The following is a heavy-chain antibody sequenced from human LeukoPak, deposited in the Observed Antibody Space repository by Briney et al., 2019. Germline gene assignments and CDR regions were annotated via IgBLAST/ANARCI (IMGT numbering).Heavy chain of an antibody. D-gene: IGHD3-22*01. Sequence: GGSLRLSCAASGITFSSYWMSWVRQAPGKGLEWVANIKQDGSEKNYVDSVKGRFTISRDNAKNSLYLQMNSLRAEDTAVYYCARDMVDSSGYYPFDYWGQGTLVTVSS. CDR3: ARDMVDSSGYYPFDY. CDR1: GITFSSYW. V-gene: IGHV3-7*03. J-gene: IGHJ4*02. CDR2: IKQDGSEK.